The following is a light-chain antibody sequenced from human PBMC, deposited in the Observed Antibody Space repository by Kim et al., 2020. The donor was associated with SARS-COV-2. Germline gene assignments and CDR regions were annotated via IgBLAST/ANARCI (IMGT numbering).Light chain of an antibody. Sequence: QSALTQPASVSGSPGQSITISCTRTSSDVGGYNYVSWYQQHPGKAPKLMIYDVSNRPSGVSNRFSGSKSGNTASLTISGLQAEDEADYYCSSYTSSSTNVFGTGTKVTVL. CDR1: SSDVGGYNY. CDR2: DVS. J-gene: IGLJ1*01. V-gene: IGLV2-14*03. CDR3: SSYTSSSTNV.